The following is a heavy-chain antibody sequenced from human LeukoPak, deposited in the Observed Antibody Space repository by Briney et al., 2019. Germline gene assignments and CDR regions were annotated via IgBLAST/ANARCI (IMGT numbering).Heavy chain of an antibody. D-gene: IGHD4-17*01. CDR1: GFTFSSYA. CDR2: ISGSGGST. CDR3: AMDYGDYVFYFDY. Sequence: GGSLRLSCAASGFTFSSYAMSWVRQAPGKGLEWVSAISGSGGSTYYADSVKGRFTISRDSSKNTLYLQMNSLRAEDTAVYYCAMDYGDYVFYFDYWGQGTLVTVSS. V-gene: IGHV3-23*01. J-gene: IGHJ4*02.